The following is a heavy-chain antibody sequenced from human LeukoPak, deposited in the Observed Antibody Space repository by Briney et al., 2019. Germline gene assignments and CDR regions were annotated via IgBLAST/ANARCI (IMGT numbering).Heavy chain of an antibody. D-gene: IGHD3-16*01. CDR2: LSGSSGTT. CDR3: AKGAPYYYGMDV. J-gene: IGHJ6*02. CDR1: GFTFSTYA. V-gene: IGHV3-23*01. Sequence: QSVGSLRLSCAASGFTFSTYAMSWVRQGLGEGRGWFSALSGSSGTTYNADSVKGRSTISRDNSKNTLYLQMNSLRVEDTAVYYCAKGAPYYYGMDVWGQGTTVTVSS.